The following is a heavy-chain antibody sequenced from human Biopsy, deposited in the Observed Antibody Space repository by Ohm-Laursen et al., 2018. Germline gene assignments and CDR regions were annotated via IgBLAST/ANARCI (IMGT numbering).Heavy chain of an antibody. CDR2: VYYSGTT. J-gene: IGHJ3*01. CDR1: GGSISSDW. D-gene: IGHD3-3*01. CDR3: ARLYRLDDYWNDDPPDAFDV. V-gene: IGHV4-59*01. Sequence: GTLSLTCTVSGGSISSDWWSWIRQTPGKGLEWIGYVYYSGTTTYNPSLRSRVTISVDTSMNQISLKLSSVTAADTAVFFCARLYRLDDYWNDDPPDAFDVWGQGTMVTVSS.